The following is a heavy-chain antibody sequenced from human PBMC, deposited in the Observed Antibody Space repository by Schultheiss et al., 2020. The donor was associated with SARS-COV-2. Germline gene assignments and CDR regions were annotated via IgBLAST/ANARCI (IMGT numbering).Heavy chain of an antibody. Sequence: GESLKISCAASGFTFSNAWMSWVRQAPGKGLEWVSAISGSGGSKYYADSVKGRFTISRDNSKNTLYLQMNSLRAEDTAVYYCAKDHPYGDYVLDYWGQGTLVTVSS. CDR1: GFTFSNAW. CDR3: AKDHPYGDYVLDY. J-gene: IGHJ4*02. CDR2: ISGSGGSK. D-gene: IGHD4-17*01. V-gene: IGHV3-23*01.